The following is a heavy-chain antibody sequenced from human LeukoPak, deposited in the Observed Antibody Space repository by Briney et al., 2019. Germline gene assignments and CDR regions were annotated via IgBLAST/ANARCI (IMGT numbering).Heavy chain of an antibody. CDR3: ARGLSELREYYYYYMDV. D-gene: IGHD1-26*01. Sequence: PGGSLRLSCAASGFTFSSYWMSWVRQAPGKGLEWVANIKQDGSEKYYVDSVKGRFTISRDNAKNSLYLQMNSLRAEDTAVYYCARGLSELREYYYYYMDVWGKGTTVTVSS. CDR1: GFTFSSYW. V-gene: IGHV3-7*01. J-gene: IGHJ6*03. CDR2: IKQDGSEK.